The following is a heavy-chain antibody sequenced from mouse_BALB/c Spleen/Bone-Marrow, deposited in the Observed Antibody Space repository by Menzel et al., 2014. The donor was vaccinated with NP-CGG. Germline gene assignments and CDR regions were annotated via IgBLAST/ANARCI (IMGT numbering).Heavy chain of an antibody. J-gene: IGHJ3*01. V-gene: IGHV1S56*01. CDR3: ARSGHISGYGFAF. CDR2: IYPGDGIT. CDR1: GYTFTSYD. Sequence: VQGVESGPELVTPGTFVEISCKASGYTFTSYDINWVKQRPGQGLEWIGWIYPGDGITKYNEKFKGKATLTADKSSSSAYMQLSSLTSDSSAVYFCARSGHISGYGFAFWVQGTLVTVSA. D-gene: IGHD3-1*01.